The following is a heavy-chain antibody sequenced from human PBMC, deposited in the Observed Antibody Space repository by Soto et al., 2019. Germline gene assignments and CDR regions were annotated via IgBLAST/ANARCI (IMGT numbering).Heavy chain of an antibody. Sequence: TLSLTCTVSGGSISSSSYYWGWIRQPPGKGLEWIGSIYYSGSTYYNPSLKSRVTISVDTSKNQFSLKLSSVTAADTAVYYCARHGVWWLRSGGMDVWGQGTTVTVSS. CDR2: IYYSGST. CDR1: GGSISSSSYY. CDR3: ARHGVWWLRSGGMDV. D-gene: IGHD2-8*01. J-gene: IGHJ6*02. V-gene: IGHV4-39*01.